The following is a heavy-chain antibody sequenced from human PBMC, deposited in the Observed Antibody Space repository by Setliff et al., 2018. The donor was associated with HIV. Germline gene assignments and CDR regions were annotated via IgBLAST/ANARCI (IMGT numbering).Heavy chain of an antibody. V-gene: IGHV3-21*01. CDR1: GFTFSSFS. Sequence: GGSLRLSCVASGFTFSSFSMNWVRQAPGKGLEWVSSITSSSGYKYYADSVKGRFTISRDNAKYSLYLQMNSLRAEDTAVYYCARDREWELESLDYWGQGTLVTVSS. CDR2: ITSSSGYK. CDR3: ARDREWELESLDY. J-gene: IGHJ4*02. D-gene: IGHD1-26*01.